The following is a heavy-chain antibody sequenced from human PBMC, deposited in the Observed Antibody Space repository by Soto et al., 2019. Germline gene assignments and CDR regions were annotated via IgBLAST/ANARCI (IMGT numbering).Heavy chain of an antibody. J-gene: IGHJ4*02. Sequence: QVQLVESGGGVVQPGMSLRLSCAASGFTFSSYVMHWVRQAPGKGMEMVAVVCYDGSNNYYADSVTGRFTISRDNSKNTLYLQMHSLRAEYTAVYYCARDRGPSLLRFLEWFMPDSSGQGTLVTVAS. D-gene: IGHD3-3*01. V-gene: IGHV3-33*01. CDR3: ARDRGPSLLRFLEWFMPDS. CDR1: GFTFSSYV. CDR2: VCYDGSNN.